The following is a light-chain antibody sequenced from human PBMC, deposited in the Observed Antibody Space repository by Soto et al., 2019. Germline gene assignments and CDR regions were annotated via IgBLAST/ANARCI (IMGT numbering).Light chain of an antibody. Sequence: DIQMTPSPPTLSASVGDRVTITFRASQSISSWLAWYQQRPGKAPNLLIYDVSSLESGVPSRFSGSGSGTEFTLTISSLQPDDFATYYCQQYTNYPWTFGQGTKVDIK. V-gene: IGKV1-5*01. CDR2: DVS. CDR3: QQYTNYPWT. J-gene: IGKJ1*01. CDR1: QSISSW.